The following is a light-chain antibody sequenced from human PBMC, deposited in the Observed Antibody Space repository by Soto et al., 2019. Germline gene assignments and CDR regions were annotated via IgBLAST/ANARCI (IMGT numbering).Light chain of an antibody. J-gene: IGLJ1*01. CDR1: SSDIGGYNS. CDR3: TSYTPIVTLGSV. CDR2: EVT. Sequence: SVLTQPASVSGSPGQSITISCTGTSSDIGGYNSVSWYQQHPGRAPRLIIYEVTNRPPGVSNRFSASKSGNTASLTISGPQAEDEADYYCTSYTPIVTLGSVFGTGTKVTVL. V-gene: IGLV2-14*01.